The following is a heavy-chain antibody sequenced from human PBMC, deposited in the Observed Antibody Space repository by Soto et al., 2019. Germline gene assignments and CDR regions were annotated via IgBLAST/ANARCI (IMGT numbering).Heavy chain of an antibody. V-gene: IGHV3-48*03. J-gene: IGHJ6*02. CDR3: ARDLRASRLPGMDV. Sequence: EAQLVESGGGLVQPGRSLRLSCAAFRFSFSSYEMNWVRQAPGKGLEWVSYIDSSGRTIYYADSVKGRFTISRDNAKNSLFLQINSLRAEDTAVYYCARDLRASRLPGMDVWGQGTTVTVSS. CDR2: IDSSGRTI. CDR1: RFSFSSYE. D-gene: IGHD4-17*01.